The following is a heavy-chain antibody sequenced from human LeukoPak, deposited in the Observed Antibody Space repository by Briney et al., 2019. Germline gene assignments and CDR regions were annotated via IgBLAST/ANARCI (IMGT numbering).Heavy chain of an antibody. CDR2: INHSGST. D-gene: IGHD4-17*01. J-gene: IGHJ4*02. CDR3: ARTTTVTDLDY. CDR1: GGSFSGYY. Sequence: SETLSLTCAVYGGSFSGYYWSWIRQRPGKGLEWIGEINHSGSTNYNPSLKSRVTISVDTSKNQFSLKLSSVTAADTAVYYCARTTTVTDLDYWGQGTLVTVSS. V-gene: IGHV4-34*01.